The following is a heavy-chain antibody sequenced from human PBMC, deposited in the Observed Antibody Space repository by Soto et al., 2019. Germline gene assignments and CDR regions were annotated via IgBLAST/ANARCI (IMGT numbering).Heavy chain of an antibody. J-gene: IGHJ4*02. V-gene: IGHV1-69*12. Sequence: QVQLVQSGAEVKKPGSSVKVSCKASGGTFSSYAISWVRQAPGQGLEWMGGIIPIFATANYAQKFQGRVTITADESTSTAYMELSCLRSEDTAVYYCASGGRMTTVTKMGYWGQGTLVTVSS. D-gene: IGHD4-17*01. CDR2: IIPIFATA. CDR3: ASGGRMTTVTKMGY. CDR1: GGTFSSYA.